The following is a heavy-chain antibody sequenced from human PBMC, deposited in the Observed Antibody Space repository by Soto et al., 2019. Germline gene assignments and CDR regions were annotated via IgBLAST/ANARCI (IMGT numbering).Heavy chain of an antibody. J-gene: IGHJ4*02. CDR3: AGSITGTYYFDY. V-gene: IGHV4-34*01. Sequence: SETSLTCAVYGGSFSGYYWSWIRQPPGKGLEWIGEINHSGSTNYNPSLKSRVTISVDTSKNQFSLKLSSVTAADTAVYYCAGSITGTYYFDYWGQGTLVTVSS. D-gene: IGHD1-7*01. CDR1: GGSFSGYY. CDR2: INHSGST.